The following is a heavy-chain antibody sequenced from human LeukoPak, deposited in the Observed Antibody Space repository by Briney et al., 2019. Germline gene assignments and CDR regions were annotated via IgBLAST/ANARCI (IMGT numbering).Heavy chain of an antibody. CDR2: IYYSGST. V-gene: IGHV4-59*01. Sequence: SETLSHTCTVSGGSISSYHWSEIRQPPGKGLEWIGYIYYSGSTNYNPSLKSRVTISVDTSKNQFSLKLSSVTAADTAVYYCARDLGVGGPSDYWGQGTLVTVSS. D-gene: IGHD2-15*01. CDR3: ARDLGVGGPSDY. CDR1: GGSISSYH. J-gene: IGHJ4*02.